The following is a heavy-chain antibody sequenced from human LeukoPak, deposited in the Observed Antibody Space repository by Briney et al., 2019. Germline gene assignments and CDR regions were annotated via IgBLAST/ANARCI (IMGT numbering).Heavy chain of an antibody. CDR1: GGSINTYY. J-gene: IGHJ4*02. V-gene: IGHV4-59*01. D-gene: IGHD3-9*01. CDR2: IYYSGST. CDR3: AKGRFDWLN. Sequence: SETLSLTCTVSGGSINTYYWSWIRQPPGKGLEWIGYIYYSGSTNYNPSLKSRVTISVDTSKNQFSLKLSSVTAADTAVYYCAKGRFDWLNWGQGTLVTVSS.